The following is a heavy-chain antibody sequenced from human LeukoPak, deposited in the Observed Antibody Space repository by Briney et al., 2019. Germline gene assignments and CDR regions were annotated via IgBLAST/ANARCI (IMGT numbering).Heavy chain of an antibody. CDR3: ASWDGYNSVDY. CDR1: GGSISSGSYY. V-gene: IGHV4-61*02. D-gene: IGHD5-24*01. Sequence: SETLSLTFTVSGGSISSGSYYWSWIRQPAGKGLEWIGRIYTSGSTNYNPSLKSRVTISVDTSKNQFSLKLSSVTAADTAVYYCASWDGYNSVDYWGQGTLVTVSS. CDR2: IYTSGST. J-gene: IGHJ4*02.